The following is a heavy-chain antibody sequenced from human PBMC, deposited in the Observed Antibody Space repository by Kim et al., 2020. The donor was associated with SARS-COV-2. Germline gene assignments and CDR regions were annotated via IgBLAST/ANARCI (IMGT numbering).Heavy chain of an antibody. D-gene: IGHD1-1*01. Sequence: GGSLRLSCAASGFTFSSYWMHWVRQAPGKGLVWVSRINSDGSSTSYADSVKGRFTISRDNAKNTLYLQMNSLRAEDTAVYYCARDLAWNDVYGAFDIWGQGTMVTVSS. V-gene: IGHV3-74*01. CDR3: ARDLAWNDVYGAFDI. J-gene: IGHJ3*02. CDR1: GFTFSSYW. CDR2: INSDGSST.